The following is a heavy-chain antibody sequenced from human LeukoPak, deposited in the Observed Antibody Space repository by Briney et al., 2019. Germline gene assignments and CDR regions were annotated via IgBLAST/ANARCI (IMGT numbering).Heavy chain of an antibody. CDR2: IYYSGST. CDR1: GGSISTSSYY. D-gene: IGHD3-22*01. Sequence: PSETLSLTCTVSGGSISTSSYYWGWIRQPPGKGLEGIGSIYYSGSTNYNTSLKSRVTMSVDTSKNQFSLKLSSVTAADTAVYYCARDRYYYDSSGYYRFDYWGQGTLVTVSS. CDR3: ARDRYYYDSSGYYRFDY. V-gene: IGHV4-39*07. J-gene: IGHJ4*02.